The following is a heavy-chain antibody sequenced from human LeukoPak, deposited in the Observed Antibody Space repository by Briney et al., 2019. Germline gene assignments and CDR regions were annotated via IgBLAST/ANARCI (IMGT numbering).Heavy chain of an antibody. CDR2: ISFDGSNR. D-gene: IGHD6-13*01. J-gene: IGHJ4*02. CDR3: ARGRVAAARASIDY. V-gene: IGHV3-30*04. Sequence: GGSLRLSCAASGFTFSSYAMHWVRQAPGKGLEWVAVISFDGSNRYYADSVNGRFTISRDNSRNTLYLQMNTLRAEDTAVYYCARGRVAAARASIDYWGQGTLVTVSS. CDR1: GFTFSSYA.